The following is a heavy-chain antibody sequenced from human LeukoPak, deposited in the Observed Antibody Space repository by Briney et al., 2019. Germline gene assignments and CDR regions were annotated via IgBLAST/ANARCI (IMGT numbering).Heavy chain of an antibody. CDR1: GFTFSSYA. Sequence: GRSLRLSCAASGFTFSSYAMHWVRQAPGKGLEWVAVISYDGSNKYYADSVKGRFTISRDNSKNTLYLQMNSLRAEDTAVYYCAREGTYYYDSSGYPLDYWGQGTLVTVSS. V-gene: IGHV3-30-3*01. CDR2: ISYDGSNK. J-gene: IGHJ4*02. D-gene: IGHD3-22*01. CDR3: AREGTYYYDSSGYPLDY.